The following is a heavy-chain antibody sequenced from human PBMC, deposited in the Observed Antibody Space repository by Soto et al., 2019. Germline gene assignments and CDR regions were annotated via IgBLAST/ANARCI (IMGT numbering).Heavy chain of an antibody. D-gene: IGHD3-3*01. J-gene: IGHJ4*02. CDR1: SGPINFYY. Sequence: SETLSLTCTISSGPINFYYWTWIRQSPGKGLEWIGYVAYNGTTTYNPSLKSRVTISLDTSKSRFSLRLTSATAADTATYYRARGQYFSLWSGLKYYFAQWGQGAQVTVSS. CDR2: VAYNGTT. V-gene: IGHV4-59*01. CDR3: ARGQYFSLWSGLKYYFAQ.